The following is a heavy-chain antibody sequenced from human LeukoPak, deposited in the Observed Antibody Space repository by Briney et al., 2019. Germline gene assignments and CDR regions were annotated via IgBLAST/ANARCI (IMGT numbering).Heavy chain of an antibody. Sequence: PSETLSLTCAVYGGSFSGYYWSWIRQPPGKGLEWIGEINHSGSTNCNPSLKSRVTISVDTSKNQFSLKLSSVTAADTAVYYCARYSSSWARWFDPWGQGTLVTVSS. CDR2: INHSGST. V-gene: IGHV4-34*01. CDR1: GGSFSGYY. J-gene: IGHJ5*02. CDR3: ARYSSSWARWFDP. D-gene: IGHD6-13*01.